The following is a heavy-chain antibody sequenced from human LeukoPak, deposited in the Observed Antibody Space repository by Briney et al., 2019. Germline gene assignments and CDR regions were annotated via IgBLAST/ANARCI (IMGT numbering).Heavy chain of an antibody. J-gene: IGHJ4*02. CDR2: IWYDGSNK. Sequence: GGSLRLSCAASGFSFSNYGMNWVRQAPGKGLEWMAVIWYDGSNKYYADSVKGRFTISRDNSKNTLYLQMDSLRAEDTAVYYCATIGIAVAGTMDYWGQGTLVTVSS. CDR3: ATIGIAVAGTMDY. V-gene: IGHV3-33*01. CDR1: GFSFSNYG. D-gene: IGHD6-19*01.